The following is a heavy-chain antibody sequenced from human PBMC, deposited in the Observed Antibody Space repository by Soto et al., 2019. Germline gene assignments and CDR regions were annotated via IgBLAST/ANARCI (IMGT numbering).Heavy chain of an antibody. CDR1: GYSFTNYW. J-gene: IGHJ6*02. CDR2: IYRGDSNT. Sequence: GESLKISCRGSGYSFTNYWIVWVLQMPGKGPEWMGIIYRGDSNTRYSPSFRGQVTISADKSISTAYLQWSSLKASDTAMYYCARLAGGNYYYGMDFWGQGTTVTVSS. D-gene: IGHD3-16*01. CDR3: ARLAGGNYYYGMDF. V-gene: IGHV5-51*01.